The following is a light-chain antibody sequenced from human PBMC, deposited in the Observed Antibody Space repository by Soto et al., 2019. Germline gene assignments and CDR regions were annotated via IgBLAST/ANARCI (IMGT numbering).Light chain of an antibody. Sequence: EIVLTQSPGTLSLSPGERATLSCRASQSVRNNYLAWYQQKAGQAPRLVIYGASSRATGIPDRFSASGSGTYFILNISRLEPEDFAVYSCQQYSSEPLTFGQGTKVEIK. CDR3: QQYSSEPLT. CDR2: GAS. CDR1: QSVRNNY. V-gene: IGKV3-20*01. J-gene: IGKJ1*01.